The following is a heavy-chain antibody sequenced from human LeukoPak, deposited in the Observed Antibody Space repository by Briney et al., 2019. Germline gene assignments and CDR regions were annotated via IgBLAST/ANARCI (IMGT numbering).Heavy chain of an antibody. CDR2: IKQDGSEK. J-gene: IGHJ4*02. D-gene: IGHD3-22*01. Sequence: GGSLRLSCAASGFTFSSYWMSWVRQAPGKGLEWVANIKQDGSEKYYVDSVKGRFTISRDNSKNTLYLQMNSLRAEDTAVYYCAKVPAYYYDSASPFDYWGQGTLVTVSS. CDR1: GFTFSSYW. CDR3: AKVPAYYYDSASPFDY. V-gene: IGHV3-7*03.